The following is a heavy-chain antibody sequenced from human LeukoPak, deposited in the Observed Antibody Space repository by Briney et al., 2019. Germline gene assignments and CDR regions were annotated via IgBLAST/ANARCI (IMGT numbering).Heavy chain of an antibody. D-gene: IGHD3-9*01. J-gene: IGHJ5*02. CDR1: GYSISSGYN. V-gene: IGHV4-38-2*02. Sequence: PSETLSLTCTVSGYSISSGYNWGWIRQPPGKGLEWIGNIYHSGSTYYNPSLKSRVTISVDTSKNQFSLKLSSATAADTAVYYCARHIITISGTWFDPWGQGTLVTVSS. CDR3: ARHIITISGTWFDP. CDR2: IYHSGST.